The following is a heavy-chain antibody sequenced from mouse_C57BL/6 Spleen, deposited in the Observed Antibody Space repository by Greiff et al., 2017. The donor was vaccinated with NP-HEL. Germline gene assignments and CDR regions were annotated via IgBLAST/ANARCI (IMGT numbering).Heavy chain of an antibody. V-gene: IGHV1-26*01. Sequence: EVQLQQSGPELVKPGASVKISCKASGYTFTDYYMNWVKQSHGKSLEWIGDINPNNGGTSYNQKFKGKATLTVDKSSRTAYMELRSLTSEDSAVYYCARGGYDGSGAHYYAMDYWGQGTSVTVSS. CDR1: GYTFTDYY. CDR2: INPNNGGT. CDR3: ARGGYDGSGAHYYAMDY. D-gene: IGHD1-1*01. J-gene: IGHJ4*01.